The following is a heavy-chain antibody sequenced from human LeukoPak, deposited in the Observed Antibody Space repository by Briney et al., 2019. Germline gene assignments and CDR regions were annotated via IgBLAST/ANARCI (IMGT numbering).Heavy chain of an antibody. J-gene: IGHJ5*02. D-gene: IGHD3-3*01. V-gene: IGHV1-18*01. Sequence: ASVKVSCKASGYTFTSYGISWVRQAPGQGLEWMGGISAYNGNTNYAQKLQGRVTMTTDTSTSTAYMELRSLRSDDTAVYYCARDLSAGFWSGYSQAGWSDPWGQGTLVTVSS. CDR3: ARDLSAGFWSGYSQAGWSDP. CDR2: ISAYNGNT. CDR1: GYTFTSYG.